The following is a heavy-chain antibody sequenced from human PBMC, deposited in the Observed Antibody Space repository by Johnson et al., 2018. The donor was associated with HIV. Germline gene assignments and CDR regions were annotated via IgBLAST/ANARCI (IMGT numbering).Heavy chain of an antibody. Sequence: VQLVESGGGLVQPGGSLRLSCAASGFTVSSNYMSWVRQAPGKGLEWVSVIYTGDRTSYADSVKVRSTISTDTSKNPLYLQMHALRAEDTAVYDCAISIPRPGWGDAFEIGGQGTMVTVSS. D-gene: IGHD3-16*01. J-gene: IGHJ3*02. CDR3: AISIPRPGWGDAFEI. CDR1: GFTVSSNY. CDR2: IYTGDRT. V-gene: IGHV3-66*01.